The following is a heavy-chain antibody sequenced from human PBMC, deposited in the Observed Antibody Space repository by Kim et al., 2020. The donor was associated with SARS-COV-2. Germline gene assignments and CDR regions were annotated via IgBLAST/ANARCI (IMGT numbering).Heavy chain of an antibody. CDR3: ARDKITIFGVVGMDV. V-gene: IGHV3-7*01. Sequence: ASVKGRFTISRDNAKNSLYLQMNSLRAEDTAVYYCARDKITIFGVVGMDVWGQGTTVTVSS. J-gene: IGHJ6*02. D-gene: IGHD3-3*01.